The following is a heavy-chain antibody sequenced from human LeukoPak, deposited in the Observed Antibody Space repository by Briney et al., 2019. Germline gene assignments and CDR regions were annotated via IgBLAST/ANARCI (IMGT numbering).Heavy chain of an antibody. CDR1: GFTFINYW. CDR3: ARNSGGSSDY. J-gene: IGHJ4*02. V-gene: IGHV3-7*01. Sequence: GGSLRLSCAASGFTFINYWMTWVRQAPGKGLEWVANINQDGSEKYYVDSVKGRFTISRDNAKNSPYLQMNSLRAEDTAVYYCARNSGGSSDYWGQGTLVTASS. D-gene: IGHD1-26*01. CDR2: INQDGSEK.